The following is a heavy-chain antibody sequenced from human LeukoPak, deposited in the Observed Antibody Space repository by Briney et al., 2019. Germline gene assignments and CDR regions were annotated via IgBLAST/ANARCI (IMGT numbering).Heavy chain of an antibody. Sequence: GASVKVSCKASGGTFSSYAISWVRQAPGQGLEWMGGIIPIFGTANYAQKFQGRVTITTDESTSTAYMELSSLRSEDTAVYYCAREVYDSSGYDILNYYYYMDVWGKGTTVTVSS. D-gene: IGHD3-22*01. V-gene: IGHV1-69*05. J-gene: IGHJ6*03. CDR3: AREVYDSSGYDILNYYYYMDV. CDR2: IIPIFGTA. CDR1: GGTFSSYA.